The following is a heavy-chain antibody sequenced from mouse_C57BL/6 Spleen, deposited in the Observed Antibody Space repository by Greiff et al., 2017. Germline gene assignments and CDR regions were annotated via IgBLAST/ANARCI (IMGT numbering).Heavy chain of an antibody. CDR3: ASLDYDYAMDY. Sequence: QVQLQQSGAELARPGASVKMSCKASGYTFTSYTMHWVQQRPGQGLEWIGYINPSSGYTKYNQKFKDTATLTADKSSSTDYMQLSSLTSEDSAVYYCASLDYDYAMDYWGQGTSVTVSS. D-gene: IGHD2-4*01. CDR2: INPSSGYT. V-gene: IGHV1-4*01. J-gene: IGHJ4*01. CDR1: GYTFTSYT.